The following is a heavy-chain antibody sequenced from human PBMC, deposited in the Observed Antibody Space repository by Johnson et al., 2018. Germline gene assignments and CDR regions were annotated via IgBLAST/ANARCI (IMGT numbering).Heavy chain of an antibody. CDR2: IPYDGSNK. D-gene: IGHD3-22*01. Sequence: QVQLVQSGGGVVQXGRSXRLXCAASGFTFSSYAMHWVRQAPGKGLEWVAVIPYDGSNKSYADSLKGRFPISRDNSKNPLYLQMNSLRAEDTAVYYCARGGYYDSSGYYGVAVDIWGQGTMVTVSS. CDR3: ARGGYYDSSGYYGVAVDI. CDR1: GFTFSSYA. V-gene: IGHV3-30-3*01. J-gene: IGHJ3*02.